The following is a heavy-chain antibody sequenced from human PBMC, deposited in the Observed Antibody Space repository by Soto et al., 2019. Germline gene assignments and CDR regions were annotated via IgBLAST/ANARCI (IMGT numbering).Heavy chain of an antibody. V-gene: IGHV3-53*01. CDR2: IYGGGSS. D-gene: IGHD4-17*01. J-gene: IGHJ4*02. Sequence: PGGSLRLSCAASGFSVNSNYMNWVRQAPGKGLESVSAIYGGGSSYYADSVKGRFTISRDNSKNTLFLQMNNLTAGDTAIYYCARPYGDLPCWGQGTLVTVSS. CDR1: GFSVNSNY. CDR3: ARPYGDLPC.